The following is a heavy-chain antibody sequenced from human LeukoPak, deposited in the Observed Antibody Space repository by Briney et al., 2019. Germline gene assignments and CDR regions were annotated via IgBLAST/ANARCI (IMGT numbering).Heavy chain of an antibody. Sequence: GGSLRLSCSASGFTFSSYALHWVRQAPGKGLEWVAVISYDGSNKYYADSVKGRFTISRDNSKNTLYLQMNSLRAEDTAVYYCAKDIAAAGSGTSWGQGTLVTVSS. D-gene: IGHD6-13*01. CDR2: ISYDGSNK. V-gene: IGHV3-30*04. J-gene: IGHJ1*01. CDR3: AKDIAAAGSGTS. CDR1: GFTFSSYA.